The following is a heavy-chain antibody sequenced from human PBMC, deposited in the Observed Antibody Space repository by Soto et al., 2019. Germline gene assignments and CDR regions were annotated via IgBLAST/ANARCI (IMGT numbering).Heavy chain of an antibody. CDR2: ITPLLGIT. CDR1: GASFSSFT. J-gene: IGHJ3*02. CDR3: ARGPRGSLDI. D-gene: IGHD3-10*01. V-gene: IGHV1-69*02. Sequence: QVQLVQSGAEVKKPGSSVRVSCKSSGASFSSFTITWVRQAPGQGLEWMGRITPLLGITDNAQRFQGRVTITADKSTSTSYIELSGLRSEDTAVYFCARGPRGSLDIWGQGTMVTVSS.